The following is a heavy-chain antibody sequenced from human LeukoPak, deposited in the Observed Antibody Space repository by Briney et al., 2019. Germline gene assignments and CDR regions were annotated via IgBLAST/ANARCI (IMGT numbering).Heavy chain of an antibody. V-gene: IGHV3-74*01. CDR2: INSDGSSI. CDR3: ARASTTVTTFVY. CDR1: GFTFSSYW. D-gene: IGHD4-17*01. J-gene: IGHJ4*02. Sequence: GGSLRLSCAASGFTFSSYWMHWVRQAPGKGLVWVSRINSDGSSITYADSVKGRFTISRDDAKNTLYLQMNSLRAEDTAVYYCARASTTVTTFVYWGQGTLVTVSS.